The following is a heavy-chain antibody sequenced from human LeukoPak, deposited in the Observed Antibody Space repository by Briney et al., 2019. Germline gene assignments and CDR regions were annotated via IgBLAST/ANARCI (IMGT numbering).Heavy chain of an antibody. D-gene: IGHD5-18*01. CDR1: GFTFSSYA. V-gene: IGHV3-23*01. J-gene: IGHJ4*02. CDR2: ISGSGGST. CDR3: AKDERPADTAMVTRPFDY. Sequence: GGSLRLSCAASGFTFSSYAMSWVRQAPGKGLEWVSAISGSGGSTYYADSVTGRFTISRDNAKNTLYLQMNSLRAEDTAVYYCAKDERPADTAMVTRPFDYWGQGTLVTVSS.